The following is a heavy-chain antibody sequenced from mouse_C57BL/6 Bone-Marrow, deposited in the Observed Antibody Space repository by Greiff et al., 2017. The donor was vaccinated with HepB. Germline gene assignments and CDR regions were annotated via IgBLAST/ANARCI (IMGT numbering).Heavy chain of an antibody. CDR2: IDPSDSYT. J-gene: IGHJ3*01. CDR3: AREEYYGSSFAD. V-gene: IGHV1-69*01. CDR1: GYTFTSYW. D-gene: IGHD1-1*01. Sequence: QVQLQQPGAELVMPGASVKLSCKASGYTFTSYWMHWVKQRPGQGLEWIGEIDPSDSYTNYNQKFKGKSTLTVDKSSSTAYMQLSSLTSEDSAVYYCAREEYYGSSFADWGQGTLVTVSA.